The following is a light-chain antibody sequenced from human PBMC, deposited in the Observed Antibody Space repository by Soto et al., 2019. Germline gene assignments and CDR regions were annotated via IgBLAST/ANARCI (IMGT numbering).Light chain of an antibody. CDR1: SGHSSYA. V-gene: IGLV4-69*01. Sequence: QTVVTQSPSASASLGASVKLTCTLSSGHSSYAIAWHQQQPEKGPRYLMKFNSDGSHSKGDGIPDRFSGSSSGAERYLTISSLQSDDEADYYCQTWGTGIVVFGGGTKLTVL. CDR3: QTWGTGIVV. J-gene: IGLJ2*01. CDR2: FNSDGSH.